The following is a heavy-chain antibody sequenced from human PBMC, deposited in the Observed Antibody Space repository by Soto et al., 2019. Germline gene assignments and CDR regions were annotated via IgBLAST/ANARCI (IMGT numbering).Heavy chain of an antibody. CDR3: ARDNQYSSSWYICAFDI. D-gene: IGHD6-13*01. Sequence: GGSLRRSCAASGFTFSSYAMHWVRQAPGKGLEWVAVISYDGSNKYYADSVKGRFTISRDNSKNTLYLQMNSLRAEDTAVYYCARDNQYSSSWYICAFDIWGQGTMVTVS. CDR1: GFTFSSYA. J-gene: IGHJ3*02. CDR2: ISYDGSNK. V-gene: IGHV3-30-3*01.